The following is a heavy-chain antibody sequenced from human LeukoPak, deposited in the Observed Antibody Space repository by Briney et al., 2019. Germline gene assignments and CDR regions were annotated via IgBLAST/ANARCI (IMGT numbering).Heavy chain of an antibody. J-gene: IGHJ4*02. CDR2: IYVGGAT. Sequence: PGGSLRLSCAVSGFSFTNNYMSWVRQAPGKGLEWVAVIYVGGATYYSDSVKGRFTISRDNSENTLYLQLKSLRGDDTAVYYCARGDGYNFFEWWGQGSLGTVS. D-gene: IGHD5-24*01. CDR1: GFSFTNNY. V-gene: IGHV3-53*01. CDR3: ARGDGYNFFEW.